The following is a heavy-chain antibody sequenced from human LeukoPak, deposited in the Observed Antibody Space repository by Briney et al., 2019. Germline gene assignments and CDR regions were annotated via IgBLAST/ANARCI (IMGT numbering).Heavy chain of an antibody. Sequence: GGSLRLSCAASGFTFSTYGMHWVRQAPGKGLEWVAVISYDESNKYYADSVKGRFTISRDNSKNALYLQMNSPRAEDTAMYYCAKGEMATINRRNYFDYWGQGTLVTVSS. V-gene: IGHV3-30*18. CDR2: ISYDESNK. D-gene: IGHD5-24*01. CDR3: AKGEMATINRRNYFDY. CDR1: GFTFSTYG. J-gene: IGHJ4*02.